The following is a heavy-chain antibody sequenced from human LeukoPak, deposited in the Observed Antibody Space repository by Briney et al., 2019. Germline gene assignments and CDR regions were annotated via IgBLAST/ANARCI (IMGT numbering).Heavy chain of an antibody. J-gene: IGHJ3*02. V-gene: IGHV3-30*02. CDR2: IRYDGSNK. CDR3: AKDSGNGIWSGLGAPHAFDI. D-gene: IGHD3-3*01. Sequence: PGGSLRLSCAASGFTFSSYGMHWVRQAPGKGLEWVAFIRYDGSNKYYADSVKGRFTISRDNSKNTLYLQMNSLRTEDTALYYCAKDSGNGIWSGLGAPHAFDIWGQGTMVTVSS. CDR1: GFTFSSYG.